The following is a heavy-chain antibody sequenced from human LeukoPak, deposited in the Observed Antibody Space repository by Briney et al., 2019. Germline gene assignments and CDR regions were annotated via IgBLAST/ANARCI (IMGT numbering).Heavy chain of an antibody. J-gene: IGHJ4*02. D-gene: IGHD4-23*01. CDR3: ARDAVDYGGNPYYFDY. CDR1: GYTFTGYY. Sequence: GASVKVSCKASGYTFTGYYMHWVRQAPGQGLEWMGWINPNSGGTNYAQKFQGRVTMTRDTSISTAYMELSRLRSDDTAVYHCARDAVDYGGNPYYFDYWGQGTLVTVSS. CDR2: INPNSGGT. V-gene: IGHV1-2*02.